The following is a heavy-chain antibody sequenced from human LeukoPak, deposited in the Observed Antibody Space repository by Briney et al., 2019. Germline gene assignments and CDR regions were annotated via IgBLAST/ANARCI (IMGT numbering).Heavy chain of an antibody. CDR2: SYHNGNT. Sequence: SETVSLTCTVSGGSITSSSWWSLVRQPPRKGLEWIWESYHNGNTNYAQNLQGRVTITADTSTSTAYMELRSLSSDDTAVYYCARDGEGVTIVRGVYNWFDPWGQGTLVTVSS. J-gene: IGHJ5*02. V-gene: IGHV4-4*02. CDR3: ARDGEGVTIVRGVYNWFDP. CDR1: GGSITSSSW. D-gene: IGHD3-10*01.